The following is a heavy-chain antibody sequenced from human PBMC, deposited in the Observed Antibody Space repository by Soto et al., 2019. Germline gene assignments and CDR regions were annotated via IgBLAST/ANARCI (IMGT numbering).Heavy chain of an antibody. CDR1: GFTFSSYS. J-gene: IGHJ3*02. CDR2: ISSSSSYI. Sequence: GGSLRLSCAASGFTFSSYSMNWVRQAPGKGLEWVSAISSSSSYIYYADSVKGRFTISRDNAKNTLYLQMNSQRAEDTAVYYCARDRVGGRTGAFDIWGQGTMVTVSS. CDR3: ARDRVGGRTGAFDI. V-gene: IGHV3-21*01. D-gene: IGHD3-16*01.